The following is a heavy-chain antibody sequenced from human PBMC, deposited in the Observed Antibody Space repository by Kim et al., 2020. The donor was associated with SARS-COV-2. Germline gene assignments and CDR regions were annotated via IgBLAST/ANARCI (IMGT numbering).Heavy chain of an antibody. CDR3: ARVPSN. V-gene: IGHV4-4*02. CDR2: SGST. J-gene: IGHJ4*02. Sequence: SGSTNYSPSRKSRGTISVDKSKNQFSLKLSSVTAADTAVYYCARVPSNWGQGTLVTVSS.